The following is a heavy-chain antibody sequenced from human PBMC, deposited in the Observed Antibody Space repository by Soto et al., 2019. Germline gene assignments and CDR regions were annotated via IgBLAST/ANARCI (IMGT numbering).Heavy chain of an antibody. J-gene: IGHJ4*02. Sequence: ASVKVSCKASGYTFTGYYMHWVRQAPGQGLEWMGWINPNSGGTNYAQKFQGRVTMTRDTSISTAYMELSRLRSDDTAVYYCARAHSGSYPDFDYWGQGTLVTVSS. CDR3: ARAHSGSYPDFDY. V-gene: IGHV1-2*02. D-gene: IGHD1-26*01. CDR2: INPNSGGT. CDR1: GYTFTGYY.